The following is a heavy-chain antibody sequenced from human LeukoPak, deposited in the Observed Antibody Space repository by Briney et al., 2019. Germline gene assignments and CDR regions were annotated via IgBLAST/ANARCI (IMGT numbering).Heavy chain of an antibody. CDR3: ARGLHCSGGTCSDS. Sequence: ASVKVSCKASGYTFTGYYVHWVRQAPGQGLEWKGWINPNSGGTNYAQKFQGRVTMTRDTSISTAYMELGRLRSDDTAVYYCARGLHCSGGTCSDSWGQGTLVTVSS. J-gene: IGHJ4*02. V-gene: IGHV1-2*02. CDR2: INPNSGGT. CDR1: GYTFTGYY. D-gene: IGHD2-15*01.